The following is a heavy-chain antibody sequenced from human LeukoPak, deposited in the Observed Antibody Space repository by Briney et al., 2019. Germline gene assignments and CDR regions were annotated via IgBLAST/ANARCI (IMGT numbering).Heavy chain of an antibody. J-gene: IGHJ4*02. V-gene: IGHV4-30-4*08. Sequence: SQTLSLTCTVSGGSISSGDYYWSWICQPPRKGLEWIGYIYYSGSTYYNPSLKSRVTISVDTSKNQFSLKLSSVTAADTAVYYCATLRMATPYYFDYWGQGTLVTVSS. CDR2: IYYSGST. D-gene: IGHD5-24*01. CDR1: GGSISSGDYY. CDR3: ATLRMATPYYFDY.